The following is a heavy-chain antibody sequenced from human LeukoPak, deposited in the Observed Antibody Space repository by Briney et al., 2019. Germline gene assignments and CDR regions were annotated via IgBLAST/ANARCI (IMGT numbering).Heavy chain of an antibody. J-gene: IGHJ4*02. CDR2: ISAYNGNT. D-gene: IGHD3-9*01. V-gene: IGHV1-18*01. Sequence: ASVKVSCKASGYTFTSYGISWVRQAPGQGLEWMGWISAYNGNTNYAQKLQGRVTMTTDTSTSTAYMELRSLRSDDTAVYYCARGPDILTGYSKFDYWGQGTLVTVSS. CDR1: GYTFTSYG. CDR3: ARGPDILTGYSKFDY.